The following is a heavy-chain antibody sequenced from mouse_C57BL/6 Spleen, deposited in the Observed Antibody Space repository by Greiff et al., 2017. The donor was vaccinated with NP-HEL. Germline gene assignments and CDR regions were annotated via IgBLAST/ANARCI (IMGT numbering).Heavy chain of an antibody. CDR3: AREGHYDGYFDV. V-gene: IGHV5-4*01. D-gene: IGHD1-2*01. CDR1: GFTFSSYA. CDR2: ISDGGSYT. Sequence: DVHLVESGGGLVKPGGSLKLSCAASGFTFSSYAMSWVRQTPEKRLEWVATISDGGSYTYYPDNVKGRFTISRDNAKNNLYLQMSHLKSEDTAMYYCAREGHYDGYFDVWGTGTTVTVSS. J-gene: IGHJ1*03.